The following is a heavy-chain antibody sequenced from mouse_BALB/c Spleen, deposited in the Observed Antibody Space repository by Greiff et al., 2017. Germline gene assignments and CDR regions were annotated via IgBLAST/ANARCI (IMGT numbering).Heavy chain of an antibody. V-gene: IGHV2-2*02. Sequence: VKLVESGPGLVQPSQSLSITCTVSGFSLTSYGVHWVRQSPGKGLEWLGVIWSGGSTDYNAAFISRLSISKDNSKSQVFFKMNSLQANDTAMYYCARGGDYDVDAMDYWGQGTSVTVSS. CDR1: GFSLTSYG. CDR3: ARGGDYDVDAMDY. J-gene: IGHJ4*01. CDR2: IWSGGST. D-gene: IGHD2-4*01.